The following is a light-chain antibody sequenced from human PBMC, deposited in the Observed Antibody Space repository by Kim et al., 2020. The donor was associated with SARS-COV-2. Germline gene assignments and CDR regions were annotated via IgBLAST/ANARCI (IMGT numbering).Light chain of an antibody. CDR1: RSIGSN. Sequence: GDRVTITCRASRSIGSNLNWYQQKPGKAPKLLIYYASRLQSGVPSRFSGGGFGTDFTLTISSLEPEDFAIYYCQQSSSSPYTFGQGTKLEI. CDR3: QQSSSSPYT. CDR2: YAS. J-gene: IGKJ2*01. V-gene: IGKV1-39*01.